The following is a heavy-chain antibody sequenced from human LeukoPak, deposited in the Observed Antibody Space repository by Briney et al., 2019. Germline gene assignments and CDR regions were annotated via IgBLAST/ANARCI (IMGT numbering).Heavy chain of an antibody. Sequence: SETLSLTCTVSGGSISSSSYYWGWIRQPPGKGLEWIGSIYYSGSTYYNPSLKSRVTISVDTSKNQFSLKLSSVTAAGTAVYYCARSPVYAPKDDAFDIWGQGTMVTVSS. CDR3: ARSPVYAPKDDAFDI. D-gene: IGHD2-8*01. J-gene: IGHJ3*02. V-gene: IGHV4-39*01. CDR2: IYYSGST. CDR1: GGSISSSSYY.